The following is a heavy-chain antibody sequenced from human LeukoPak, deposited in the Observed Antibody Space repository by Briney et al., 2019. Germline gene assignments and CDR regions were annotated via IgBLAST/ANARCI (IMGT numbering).Heavy chain of an antibody. V-gene: IGHV3-30*18. CDR3: AKDVRFLEWLLSY. Sequence: GGSLRLSCAVPGFTFSSYGMHWVRQAPGKGLEWVAVISYDGSNKYYADSVKGRFTISRDNSKNTLYLQMNSLRAEDTAVYYCAKDVRFLEWLLSYWGQGTLVTVSS. CDR2: ISYDGSNK. D-gene: IGHD3-3*01. J-gene: IGHJ4*02. CDR1: GFTFSSYG.